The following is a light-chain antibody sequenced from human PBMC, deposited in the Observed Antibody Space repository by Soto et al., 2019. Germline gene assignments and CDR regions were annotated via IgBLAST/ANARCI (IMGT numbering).Light chain of an antibody. CDR2: EAS. CDR3: QQYKTSSWT. J-gene: IGKJ1*01. CDR1: QNIDSG. Sequence: DIQMTQSPSTLSASVGDRVSITCRASQNIDSGLAWYLQKPGKAPVLLIHEASSLEGGVPSRFSGSGSGTDFTLSISSLQPDDFATYYCQQYKTSSWTFGQGTKVEI. V-gene: IGKV1-5*03.